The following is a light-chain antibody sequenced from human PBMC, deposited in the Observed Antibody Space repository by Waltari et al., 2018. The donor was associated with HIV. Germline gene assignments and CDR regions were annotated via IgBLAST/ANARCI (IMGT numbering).Light chain of an antibody. CDR1: SRDVGAYKF. V-gene: IGLV2-14*01. J-gene: IGLJ1*01. Sequence: QSALTQPASVSGSPGQSITISCTGTSRDVGAYKFVSWYQQHPGKAPKLIIYEVSNRPSGVSNRFSASKSGNTASLTISGLQAEDEADYYCTSYTTSITYVFGTGTKVTVL. CDR2: EVS. CDR3: TSYTTSITYV.